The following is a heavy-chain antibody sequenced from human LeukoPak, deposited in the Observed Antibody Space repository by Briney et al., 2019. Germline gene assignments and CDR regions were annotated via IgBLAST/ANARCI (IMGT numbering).Heavy chain of an antibody. V-gene: IGHV3-30*03. D-gene: IGHD2-21*01. J-gene: IGHJ6*02. Sequence: PGMSLRLSCAASGVTLSPYGMHWVRQAPGKGLEWVAVISYEGGTQHYADSVKGRFTISRDNAKNSLYLQMNSLRAEDTAVYYCARAGIAGVLNYYGMDVWGQGTTVTVSS. CDR1: GVTLSPYG. CDR3: ARAGIAGVLNYYGMDV. CDR2: ISYEGGTQ.